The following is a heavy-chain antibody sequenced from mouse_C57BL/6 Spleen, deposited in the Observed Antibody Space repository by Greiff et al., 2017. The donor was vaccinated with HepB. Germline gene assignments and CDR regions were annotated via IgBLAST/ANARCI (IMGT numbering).Heavy chain of an antibody. D-gene: IGHD3-1*01. CDR2: INPNNGGT. J-gene: IGHJ1*03. V-gene: IGHV1-18*01. CDR1: GYTFTDYN. CDR3: AREGASYFDV. Sequence: EVQLQQSGPELVKPGASVKIPCKASGYTFTDYNMDWVKQSHGKSLEWIGDINPNNGGTIYNQKFKGKATLTVDKSSSTAYMELRSLTSEDTAVYYCAREGASYFDVWGTGTTVTVSS.